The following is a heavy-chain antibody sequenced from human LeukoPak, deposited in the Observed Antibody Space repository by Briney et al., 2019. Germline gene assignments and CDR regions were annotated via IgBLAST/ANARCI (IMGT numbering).Heavy chain of an antibody. J-gene: IGHJ4*02. Sequence: PGGSLRLSCAASAFTFSIYSMSWVRQAPGKGLEWVSYISSSSSIMYYADSVKGRFTISRDNAKNSLFLQMNSLRAEDTAVYYCVNTPRAAALDYWGQGTLVTVSS. CDR3: VNTPRAAALDY. CDR1: AFTFSIYS. CDR2: ISSSSSIM. D-gene: IGHD6-13*01. V-gene: IGHV3-48*01.